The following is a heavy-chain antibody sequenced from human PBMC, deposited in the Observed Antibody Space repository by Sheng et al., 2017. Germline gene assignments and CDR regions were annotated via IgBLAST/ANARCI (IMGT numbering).Heavy chain of an antibody. J-gene: IGHJ5*02. CDR3: ATDPGGPLGP. CDR1: GGTFTRHA. V-gene: IGHV1-69*13. CDR2: IVPMFGTT. Sequence: QVQLVQSGAEVKKPGSSVKVSCKTSGGTFTRHALSWVRQAPGQGLEWLGWIVPMFGTTKYAQNFQGRVTITADESTSTAYMELTSLKSGDTAFYYCATDPGGPLGPWGQGTLVTVSS.